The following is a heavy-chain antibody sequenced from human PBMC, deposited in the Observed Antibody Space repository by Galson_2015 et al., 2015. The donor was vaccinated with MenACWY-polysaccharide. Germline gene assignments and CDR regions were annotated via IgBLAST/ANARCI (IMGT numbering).Heavy chain of an antibody. CDR1: GASISRSDW. J-gene: IGHJ4*02. V-gene: IGHV4-4*02. CDR3: ARKFDY. CDR2: ISHRGTT. Sequence: ETLSLTCAVSGASISRSDWWTWVRQPPGKGLEWIGEISHRGTTNYNPSLKSRVTISVDKSKNQFSLKLNSVTAADAAVYYYARKFDYWGQGSLVTVPS.